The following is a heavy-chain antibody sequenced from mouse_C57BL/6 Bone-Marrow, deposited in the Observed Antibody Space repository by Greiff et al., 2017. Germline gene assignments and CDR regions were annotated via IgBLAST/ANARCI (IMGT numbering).Heavy chain of an antibody. CDR1: GYTFTSYD. Sequence: QVQLKESGPELVKPGASVKLSCKASGYTFTSYDINWVKQRPGQGLEWIGWIYPRDGSTKYNEKFKGKATSTVDTSSSTAYMELHSLTSEDSAVYFCAIYYGNYRYAMDYWGQGTSVTVSS. V-gene: IGHV1-85*01. CDR2: IYPRDGST. D-gene: IGHD2-1*01. CDR3: AIYYGNYRYAMDY. J-gene: IGHJ4*01.